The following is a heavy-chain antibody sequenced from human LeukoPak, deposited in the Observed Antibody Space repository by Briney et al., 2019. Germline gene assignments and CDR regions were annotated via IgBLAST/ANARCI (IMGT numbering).Heavy chain of an antibody. CDR2: IIPIFGTA. CDR3: ARTQNVVVTAIYAFDI. J-gene: IGHJ3*02. D-gene: IGHD2-21*02. CDR1: GGTFSSYA. V-gene: IGHV1-69*05. Sequence: SVKVSCKASGGTFSSYAISWVRQAPGQGLEWMGGIIPIFGTANYAQKFQGRVTITTDVSTSTAYMELSSLRSEDTAVYYCARTQNVVVTAIYAFDIWGQGTMVTVSS.